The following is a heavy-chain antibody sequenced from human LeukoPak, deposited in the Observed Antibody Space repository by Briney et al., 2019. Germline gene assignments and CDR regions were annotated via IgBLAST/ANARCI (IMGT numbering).Heavy chain of an antibody. Sequence: PGGSLRLXCAASGFTFSSYSMNWVRQAPGEGLEWVSSISSGSSYVYYADSVKGRFTISRDNAETSLYLQMNSLRAEDTAVYYCARDCRVSTATCPLENAFDIWGQGTMVTVSP. D-gene: IGHD1-1*01. CDR2: ISSGSSYV. V-gene: IGHV3-21*01. CDR1: GFTFSSYS. CDR3: ARDCRVSTATCPLENAFDI. J-gene: IGHJ3*02.